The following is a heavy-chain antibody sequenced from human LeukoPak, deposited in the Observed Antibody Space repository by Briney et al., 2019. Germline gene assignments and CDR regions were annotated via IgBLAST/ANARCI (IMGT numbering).Heavy chain of an antibody. J-gene: IGHJ4*01. CDR3: ARARGAEAIDY. D-gene: IGHD6-25*01. Sequence: SETLSLTCTVSGGSISSGGYYWSWIRQPPGKGLEWIGYIYHSGSTYYNPSLKSRVTISVDTSKNQFSLKLSSVTAADTAVYYCARARGAEAIDYWGHGTLVTVSS. CDR2: IYHSGST. V-gene: IGHV4-30-2*01. CDR1: GGSISSGGYY.